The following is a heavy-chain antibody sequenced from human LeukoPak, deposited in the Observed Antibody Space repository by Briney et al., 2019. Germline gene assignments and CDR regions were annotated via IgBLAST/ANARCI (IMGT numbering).Heavy chain of an antibody. CDR3: ARDGSAARGHYYGMDV. V-gene: IGHV3-21*01. CDR2: ISCSSSYI. Sequence: GGSLRLSCAASGFTFSSYSMNWVRQAPGKGLEWVSSISCSSSYIYYADSVKGRFTISRDNAKNSLYLQMNSLRAEDTAVYYCARDGSAARGHYYGMDVWGKGTTVTVSS. D-gene: IGHD2-2*01. J-gene: IGHJ6*04. CDR1: GFTFSSYS.